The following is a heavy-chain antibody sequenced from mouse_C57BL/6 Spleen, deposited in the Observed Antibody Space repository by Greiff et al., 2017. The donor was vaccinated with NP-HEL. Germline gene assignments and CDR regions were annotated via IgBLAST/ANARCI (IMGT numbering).Heavy chain of an antibody. V-gene: IGHV1-50*01. Sequence: QVQLQQPGAELVKPGASVKLSCKASGYTFTSYWMQWVKQRPGQGLEWIGEIDPSDSYTNYNQKFKGKATLTVDTSSSTAYMQLSSLTSEDSAVYYCARRGYYGSIDDWGQGTTLTVSS. CDR2: IDPSDSYT. CDR1: GYTFTSYW. J-gene: IGHJ2*01. CDR3: ARRGYYGSIDD. D-gene: IGHD1-1*01.